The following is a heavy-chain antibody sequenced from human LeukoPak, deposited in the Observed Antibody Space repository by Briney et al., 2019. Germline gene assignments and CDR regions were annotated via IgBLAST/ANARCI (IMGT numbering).Heavy chain of an antibody. CDR3: ASGIAAAGTKTGDAFDI. V-gene: IGHV4-59*08. CDR2: IYYSGST. CDR1: GGSISSYY. Sequence: SETLSLTCTVSGGSISSYYWSWIRQPPGKGLEWIGYIYYSGSTNYNPSLKSRVTISVDTSKNQFSLKLSSVTAADTAVYYCASGIAAAGTKTGDAFDIWGQGTMVTVSS. D-gene: IGHD6-13*01. J-gene: IGHJ3*02.